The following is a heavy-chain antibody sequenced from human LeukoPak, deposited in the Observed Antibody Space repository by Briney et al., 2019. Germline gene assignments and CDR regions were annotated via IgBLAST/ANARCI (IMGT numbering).Heavy chain of an antibody. Sequence: PGGSLRLSCAASGFTFSSYWMYWVRQAPGKGLVWVSRINSDESTTTYVDSVRGRFTISRDNAKNTLYLRTNSLRADDTAVYYCVRGIGTAENDYWGQGTLVTVSS. CDR2: INSDESTT. V-gene: IGHV3-74*01. CDR3: VRGIGTAENDY. J-gene: IGHJ4*02. CDR1: GFTFSSYW. D-gene: IGHD6-13*01.